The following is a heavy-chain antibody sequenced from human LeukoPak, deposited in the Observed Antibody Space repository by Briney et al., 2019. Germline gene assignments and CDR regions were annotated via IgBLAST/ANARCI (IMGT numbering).Heavy chain of an antibody. CDR1: GLTFSSYG. D-gene: IGHD6-19*01. V-gene: IGHV3-33*06. CDR2: VWDDGSSQ. J-gene: IGHJ4*02. CDR3: AKDQWNPDY. Sequence: GGSLRLSCAASGLTFSSYGMHWVRQAPGKGLEWVAVVWDDGSSQNYAVSVKGRFTISRDNSKNMLYLQMNSLRAEDTAVYYCAKDQWNPDYWGQGTLVSVSS.